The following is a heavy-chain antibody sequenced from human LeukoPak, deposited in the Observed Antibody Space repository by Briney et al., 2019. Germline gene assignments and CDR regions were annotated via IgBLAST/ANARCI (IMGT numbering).Heavy chain of an antibody. CDR1: GGTFNNSA. Sequence: SVKVSCKTSGGTFNNSAISWVRQAPGQGIEWLGGIMPLFGAAGYAQKFQGRVTITKDESTRTVYLELTSLTSDDTAVYYCARDVHGDYGSGWFDPWGQGTLVSVSS. D-gene: IGHD4-17*01. CDR3: ARDVHGDYGSGWFDP. J-gene: IGHJ5*02. CDR2: IMPLFGAA. V-gene: IGHV1-69*05.